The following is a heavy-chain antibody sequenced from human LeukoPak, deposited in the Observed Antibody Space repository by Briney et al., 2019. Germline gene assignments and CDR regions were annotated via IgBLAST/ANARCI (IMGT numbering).Heavy chain of an antibody. V-gene: IGHV7-4-1*02. J-gene: IGHJ4*02. Sequence: ASVKVSCKASGYTFTSYAMNWVRQAPGQGLEWMGWINTNTGNPTYAQGFTGRFVFSLDTSVSTAYLQISSLKADDTAVYYCARGLSVLNWNDLSRISGYWGQGTLVTVSP. CDR1: GYTFTSYA. CDR3: ARGLSVLNWNDLSRISGY. CDR2: INTNTGNP. D-gene: IGHD1-1*01.